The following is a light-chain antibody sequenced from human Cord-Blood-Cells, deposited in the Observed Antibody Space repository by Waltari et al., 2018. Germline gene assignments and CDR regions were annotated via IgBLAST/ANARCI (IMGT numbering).Light chain of an antibody. Sequence: DLQMTQSPPPLSASVGDRVTITCQASQDISNYLNWYQQKPGKAPKLLIYDASNLETGVPSRFSGSGSGTDFTFTISSLQPEDIATYYCQQYDNLPYSFGQGTKLEIK. CDR1: QDISNY. J-gene: IGKJ2*03. V-gene: IGKV1-33*01. CDR3: QQYDNLPYS. CDR2: DAS.